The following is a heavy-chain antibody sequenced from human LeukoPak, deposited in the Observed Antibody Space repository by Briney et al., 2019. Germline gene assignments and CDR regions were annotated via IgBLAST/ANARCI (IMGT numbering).Heavy chain of an antibody. V-gene: IGHV3-9*03. CDR1: GFTFDDYA. Sequence: PGGSLRLSCAASGFTFDDYAMHWVRQAPGKGLEWVSGISWNSGSIGYADSVKGRFTISRDNAKNSLYLQMNSLRAEDMALYYCAKEGGGKLGYFDYWGQGTLVTVSS. CDR2: ISWNSGSI. D-gene: IGHD7-27*01. CDR3: AKEGGGKLGYFDY. J-gene: IGHJ4*02.